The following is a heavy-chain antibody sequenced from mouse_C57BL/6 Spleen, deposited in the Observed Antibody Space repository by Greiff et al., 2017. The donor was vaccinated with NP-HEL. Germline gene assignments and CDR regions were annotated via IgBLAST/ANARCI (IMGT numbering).Heavy chain of an antibody. CDR3: ARRYYGSNAMDY. D-gene: IGHD1-1*01. Sequence: EVQLQQSGPELVKPGASVKISCKASGYTFTDYYMNWVKQSHGKSLEWIGDINPNNGGTSYNQKFKGKATLTVDKSSSTAYMELRSLTSEDSAVYYCARRYYGSNAMDYWGQGTSVTVSS. V-gene: IGHV1-26*01. CDR1: GYTFTDYY. CDR2: INPNNGGT. J-gene: IGHJ4*01.